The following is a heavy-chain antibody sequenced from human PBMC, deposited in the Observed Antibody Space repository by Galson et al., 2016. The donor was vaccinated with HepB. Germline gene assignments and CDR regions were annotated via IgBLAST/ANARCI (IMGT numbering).Heavy chain of an antibody. D-gene: IGHD2-2*01. CDR2: IATYNGDT. V-gene: IGHV1-18*04. J-gene: IGHJ5*02. CDR3: ARDRIKVVPPVIDWFDP. CDR1: GYTFTSYG. Sequence: SVKVSYKASGYTFTSYGISWVRQAPGQGLEWMGWIATYNGDTNYAQKFQGRLTMTTDTSTTTAYMELRSLRFDDTAVYYCARDRIKVVPPVIDWFDPWGQGTLVTVSS.